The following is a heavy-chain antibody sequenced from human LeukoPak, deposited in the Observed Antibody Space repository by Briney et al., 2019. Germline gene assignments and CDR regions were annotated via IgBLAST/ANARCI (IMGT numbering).Heavy chain of an antibody. CDR2: INWNGAWT. CDR3: AGYYYDSSRGFDL. J-gene: IGHJ5*02. V-gene: IGHV3-20*03. CDR1: GFKFDDFG. Sequence: GGSLRLSLAAPGFKFDDFGMSWVRQAPGKGLGWVGDINWNGAWTGYADSVKGRFTISRDKAKNSLYLQMNSLRAEDTALYYCAGYYYDSSRGFDLWGQGTLVTVSA. D-gene: IGHD3-22*01.